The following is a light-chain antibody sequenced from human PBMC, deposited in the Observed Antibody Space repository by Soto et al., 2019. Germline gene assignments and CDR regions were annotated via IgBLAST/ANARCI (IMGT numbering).Light chain of an antibody. Sequence: EIVMTQSPATLSVSPGERATLSCRASQSVNNNLAWYQQKPGQAPRLLIYGASTRATGIPARFSGSGSGTEFTLTISSLQSEDFAVYYCQQCNTWPRTFGQGTKVEIK. J-gene: IGKJ1*01. CDR2: GAS. CDR1: QSVNNN. V-gene: IGKV3-15*01. CDR3: QQCNTWPRT.